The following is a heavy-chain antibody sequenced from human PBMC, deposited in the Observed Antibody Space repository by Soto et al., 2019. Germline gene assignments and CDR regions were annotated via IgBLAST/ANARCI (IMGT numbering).Heavy chain of an antibody. CDR2: IYYSGSP. D-gene: IGHD2-15*01. V-gene: IGHV4-39*01. CDR3: ARHSPGYCSGGSCFGFDY. Sequence: QLQLQESGPGLVKPSETLSLTCTVSGGSISSSYYYWGWIRQPPGKGLEWIGSIYYSGSPYYNPPXKSRATTPADXXKXQFXLKLSSVTAADTAVYYCARHSPGYCSGGSCFGFDYWGQGILVTVSS. CDR1: GGSISSSYYY. J-gene: IGHJ4*02.